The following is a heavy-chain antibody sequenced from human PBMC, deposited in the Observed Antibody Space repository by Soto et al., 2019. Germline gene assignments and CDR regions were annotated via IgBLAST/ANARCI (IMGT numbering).Heavy chain of an antibody. V-gene: IGHV3-33*01. J-gene: IGHJ6*02. D-gene: IGHD6-19*01. CDR1: GFTFSSYG. Sequence: QVQLVESGGGVVQPGRSLRLSCAASGFTFSSYGMHWVRQAPGKGLEWVAVMWYDGSNKYYADSVKGRFTISRDNSKNTLYLQMNSLRAEDTAVYYCAREGAVAGPRGYGMDVWGQGTTVTVSS. CDR2: MWYDGSNK. CDR3: AREGAVAGPRGYGMDV.